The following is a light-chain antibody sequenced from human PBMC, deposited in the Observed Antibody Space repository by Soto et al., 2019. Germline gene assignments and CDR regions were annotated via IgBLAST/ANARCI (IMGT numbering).Light chain of an antibody. J-gene: IGKJ5*01. CDR3: QQYGSSTGWT. CDR1: QSVSSSY. CDR2: GAS. V-gene: IGKV3-20*01. Sequence: EIVLTQSPGTLSLSPGERATLSCRASQSVSSSYLAWYQQKPGQAPRLLIYGASSRATGIPDRFSGSGSGTDFTLTIIRLEPEDFAVYYCQQYGSSTGWTFGQGTRLEIK.